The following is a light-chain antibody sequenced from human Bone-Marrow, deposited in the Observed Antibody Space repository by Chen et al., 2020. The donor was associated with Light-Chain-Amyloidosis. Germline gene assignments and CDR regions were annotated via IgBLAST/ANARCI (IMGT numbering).Light chain of an antibody. CDR2: EVT. V-gene: IGLV2-14*01. J-gene: IGLJ1*01. Sequence: QSALTQPASVSGSPGQSITISCTGTSSDVGGDNHVSWYQQHPDKAPKLMNYEVTNRTSWVPDRFSGSKSDNTASLTIAGLQTEDEADYFCSSYTITNTLVFGSGTRVTVL. CDR3: SSYTITNTLV. CDR1: SSDVGGDNH.